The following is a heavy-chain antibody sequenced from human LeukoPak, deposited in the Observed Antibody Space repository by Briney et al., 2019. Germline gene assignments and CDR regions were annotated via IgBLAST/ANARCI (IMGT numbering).Heavy chain of an antibody. V-gene: IGHV3-23*01. J-gene: IGHJ4*02. CDR2: ISGSGGST. CDR3: AKVPNVDWEYYFDY. CDR1: GFTLSSYG. D-gene: IGHD1-26*01. Sequence: GGTLRLSCAASGFTLSSYGMSWVRQAPGKGLEWVSAISGSGGSTYYADSVKGRFTISRDNSKNTLYLQMNSLRAEDTAVYYCAKVPNVDWEYYFDYWGQGTLVTVSS.